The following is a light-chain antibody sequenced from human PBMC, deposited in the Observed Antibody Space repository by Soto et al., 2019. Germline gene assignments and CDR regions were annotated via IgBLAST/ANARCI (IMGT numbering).Light chain of an antibody. CDR2: LAS. V-gene: IGKV3-11*01. Sequence: EVVLSHSAATLSSIPDDRVTLSCRASQAVNPRLAWYQHKPGQAPRLLIYLASNRAAGVPARFSGSGSGTDFTLTISDVEPEDFATYYCHQRHSSPQTFGQGTKVDI. CDR3: HQRHSSPQT. CDR1: QAVNPR. J-gene: IGKJ1*01.